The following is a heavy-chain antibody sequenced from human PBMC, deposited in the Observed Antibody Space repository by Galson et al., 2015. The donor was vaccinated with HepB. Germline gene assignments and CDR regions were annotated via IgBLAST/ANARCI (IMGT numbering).Heavy chain of an antibody. D-gene: IGHD6-19*01. CDR3: ARSSGWSSDY. CDR1: GFTFNSHW. J-gene: IGHJ4*02. CDR2: IKQDGSVE. V-gene: IGHV3-7*03. Sequence: SLRLSCAASGFTFNSHWMTWVRQAPGKGLEWVGNIKQDGSVENYVDSVKGRFTISRDNAKSSLYLQMNSLRVEDTAVYYCARSSGWSSDYWGQGTLVTVSS.